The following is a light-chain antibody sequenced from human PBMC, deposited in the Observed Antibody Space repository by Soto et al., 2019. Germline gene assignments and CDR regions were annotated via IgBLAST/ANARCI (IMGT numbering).Light chain of an antibody. CDR3: QQYNSYSPYT. CDR1: QSISSW. CDR2: KAS. V-gene: IGKV1-5*03. Sequence: DIQMTQSPSTLSASVGDRVTITCRASQSISSWLAWYQQKPGKDPNLLIYKASSLESGVPSRFSGSGSATEFTLTISSLQPDDFATYYCQQYNSYSPYTFGQGTKLEIK. J-gene: IGKJ2*01.